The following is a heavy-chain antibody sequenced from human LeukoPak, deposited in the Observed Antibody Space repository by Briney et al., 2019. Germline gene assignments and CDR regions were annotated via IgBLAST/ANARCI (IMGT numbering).Heavy chain of an antibody. Sequence: SETLSLTCTVSGGSISSYYGSWIRQPPGKGLEWIGYIYYSGSTNYNPSLKSRVTISVDTSKNQFSLKLSSVTAADTAVYYCARGGSSWYIGWGQGTLVTVSS. CDR2: IYYSGST. D-gene: IGHD6-13*01. V-gene: IGHV4-59*01. CDR3: ARGGSSWYIG. CDR1: GGSISSYY. J-gene: IGHJ4*02.